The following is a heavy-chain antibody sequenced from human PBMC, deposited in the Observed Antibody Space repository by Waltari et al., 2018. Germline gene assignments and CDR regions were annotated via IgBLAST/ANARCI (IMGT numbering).Heavy chain of an antibody. CDR1: GCTLSSYV. CDR2: SMPMYGKS. CDR3: ARVRKQWELLVTSSGYSAMDV. V-gene: IGHV1-69*01. J-gene: IGHJ6*02. Sequence: QVQLVQSGAEVKKPGSSVKVSCKASGCTLSSYVISWVRQAPGQGLEWMGGSMPMYGKSNYAQKFQGRVRITADEATSTFYMELSSLRVEDTATYYCARVRKQWELLVTSSGYSAMDVWGQGTTVTVSS. D-gene: IGHD1-26*01.